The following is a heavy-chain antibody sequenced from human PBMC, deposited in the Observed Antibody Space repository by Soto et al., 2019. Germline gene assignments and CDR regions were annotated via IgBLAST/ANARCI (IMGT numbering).Heavy chain of an antibody. D-gene: IGHD3-9*01. V-gene: IGHV3-64*01. J-gene: IGHJ5*02. CDR1: GFTFSSYT. CDR2: ITSDGGST. CDR3: VRGRYRFDP. Sequence: PGGSLRLSCVASGFTFSSYTMHWVRQAPGKGLEYVSFITSDGGSTYYANSVKGRFTISRDNSKNTLYLQMGSLREEDMAVYYCVRGRYRFDPWGQGTLVTVSS.